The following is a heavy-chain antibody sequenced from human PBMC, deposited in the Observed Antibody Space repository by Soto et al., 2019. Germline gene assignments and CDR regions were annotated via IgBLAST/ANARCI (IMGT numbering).Heavy chain of an antibody. CDR3: GRYCRGDCYGGVYYYYGMDV. CDR1: VYTFTRYY. D-gene: IGHD2-21*02. CDR2: KNPNSGNT. V-gene: IGHV1-8*01. J-gene: IGHJ6*02. Sequence: ASVKVSCKASVYTFTRYYIQWVLEASGQGLEWKGRKNPNSGNTGHAEKFQGRVTMTRNTSISTPYIELSSLRSEHTAVYYGGRYCRGDCYGGVYYYYGMDVWGQGTTVNVSS.